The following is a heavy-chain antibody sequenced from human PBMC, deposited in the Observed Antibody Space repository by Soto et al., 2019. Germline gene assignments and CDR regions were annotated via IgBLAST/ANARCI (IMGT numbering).Heavy chain of an antibody. CDR2: IYPGDSDT. D-gene: IGHD2-15*01. V-gene: IGHV5-51*01. J-gene: IGHJ6*02. CDR1: GYSFTSYW. CDR3: ASMGCSGGSCYSNHYYGLDV. Sequence: GESLKISCKASGYSFTSYWIGWVRQMPGKGLEWMGIIYPGDSDTRYSPSFQGQVTISADKSINTANLQWSSLKASDTATYYCASMGCSGGSCYSNHYYGLDVWGQGTTVTASS.